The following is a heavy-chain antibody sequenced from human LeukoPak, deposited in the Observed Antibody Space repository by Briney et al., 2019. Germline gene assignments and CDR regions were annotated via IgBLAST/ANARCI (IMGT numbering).Heavy chain of an antibody. V-gene: IGHV3-23*01. CDR3: AKGGYYDFWKDGMDV. CDR1: GFTFGKYW. CDR2: ISGNGGTT. D-gene: IGHD3-3*01. Sequence: GGSLRLSCVASGFTFGKYWMSWVRQAPGKGLEWVSGISGNGGTTNYADSVKGRFTISRDNSKNTLYLQMISLRAEDTAVYYCAKGGYYDFWKDGMDVWGQGTTVTVSS. J-gene: IGHJ6*02.